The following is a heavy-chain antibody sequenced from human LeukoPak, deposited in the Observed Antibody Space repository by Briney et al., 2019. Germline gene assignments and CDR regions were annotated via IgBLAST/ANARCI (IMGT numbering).Heavy chain of an antibody. Sequence: PGGSLRLSCAASGFTVSSNYMSWVRQAPGKGLKCVSVIYSGDGGTYYADSVKGRFTISRDNSKSTLYLQMTSLRAEDTAVYYCATAFYINDVAGVDYWGQGTLVTVSS. CDR1: GFTVSSNY. J-gene: IGHJ4*02. CDR3: ATAFYINDVAGVDY. V-gene: IGHV3-53*01. CDR2: IYSGDGGT. D-gene: IGHD2/OR15-2a*01.